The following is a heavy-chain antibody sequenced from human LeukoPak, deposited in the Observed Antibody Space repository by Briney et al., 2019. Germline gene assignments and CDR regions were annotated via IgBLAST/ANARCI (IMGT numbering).Heavy chain of an antibody. CDR3: ARGSRVGQLVAPRHGNDY. V-gene: IGHV4-34*01. CDR1: GGSFSGYY. J-gene: IGHJ4*02. Sequence: SETLSLTCAVYGGSFSGYYWSWVRQPPGKGLEWIGEINHSGSTNYNPSLKSRVTISVDTSKNQFSLKLSSVTAADTAVYYCARGSRVGQLVAPRHGNDYWGQGTLVTVSS. CDR2: INHSGST. D-gene: IGHD6-6*01.